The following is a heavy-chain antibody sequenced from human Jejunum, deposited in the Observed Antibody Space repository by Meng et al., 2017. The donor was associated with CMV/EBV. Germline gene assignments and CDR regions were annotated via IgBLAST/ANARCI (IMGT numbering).Heavy chain of an antibody. Sequence: QVQRVQSGAEVKKPGASVNVSCKASGYTFTSYDINWVRQGTGQGLEWMGRINPNNGGANYAQQFQGRVTMTTDTSISTAYMELSRLRSDDTAVYYCARDLSGYYSFVDYWGQGTLVTVSS. J-gene: IGHJ4*02. V-gene: IGHV1-2*06. CDR3: ARDLSGYYSFVDY. CDR2: INPNNGGA. CDR1: GYTFTSYD. D-gene: IGHD3-22*01.